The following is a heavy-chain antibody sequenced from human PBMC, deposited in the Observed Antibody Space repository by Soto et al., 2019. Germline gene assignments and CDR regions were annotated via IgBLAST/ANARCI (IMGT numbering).Heavy chain of an antibody. D-gene: IGHD2-2*01. J-gene: IGHJ6*02. V-gene: IGHV4-34*01. CDR2: INHSGST. CDR1: GRSFIGYY. CDR3: AKLGYCSSTSCYYYGMDV. Sequence: SETLSLTCAVYGRSFIGYYWSWIRQPPGKGLEWIGEINHSGSTNYNPSLKSRVTISVDTSKNQFSLKLSSVTAADTAVYYCAKLGYCSSTSCYYYGMDVWGQGTTVT.